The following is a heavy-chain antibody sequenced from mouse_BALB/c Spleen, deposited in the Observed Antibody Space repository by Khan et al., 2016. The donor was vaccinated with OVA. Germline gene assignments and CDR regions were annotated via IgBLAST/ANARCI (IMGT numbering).Heavy chain of an antibody. CDR1: GFSLTSYG. Sequence: QVQLKESGPGLVAPSQSLSITCTVSGFSLTSYGVHWVRQPPGKGLEWRGVIWAGGSTNYNSAPMSRLSISKDNSKSQVFLKMNSLQTDDTAMYYCARLEDIWGQGTTLTVSS. J-gene: IGHJ2*01. D-gene: IGHD1-3*01. CDR2: IWAGGST. V-gene: IGHV2-9*02. CDR3: ARLEDI.